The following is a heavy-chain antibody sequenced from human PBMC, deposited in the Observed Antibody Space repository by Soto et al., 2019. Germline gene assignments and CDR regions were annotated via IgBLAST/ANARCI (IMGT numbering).Heavy chain of an antibody. CDR3: AKNCPIVGATAFDY. J-gene: IGHJ4*02. V-gene: IGHV3-30-3*02. D-gene: IGHD1-26*01. CDR1: GFTFSSYA. CDR2: ISYDGSNK. Sequence: GGSLRLSCAASGFTFSSYAMHWVRQAPGKGLEWVAVISYDGSNKYYADSVKGRFTISRDNSKNTLYLQMNSLRAEDTAVYYCAKNCPIVGATAFDYWGQGTLVTVSS.